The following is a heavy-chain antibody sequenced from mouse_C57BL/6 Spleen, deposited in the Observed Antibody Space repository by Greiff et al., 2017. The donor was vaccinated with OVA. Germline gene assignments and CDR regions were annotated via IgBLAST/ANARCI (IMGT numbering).Heavy chain of an antibody. CDR3: TRPNSNYGFAY. CDR1: GYTFTDYE. D-gene: IGHD2-5*01. J-gene: IGHJ3*01. V-gene: IGHV1-15*01. CDR2: IDPETGGT. Sequence: QVQLKQSGAELVRPGASVTLSCKASGYTFTDYEMHWVKQTPVHGLEWIGAIDPETGGTAYNQKFKGKAILTADKSSSTAYMERRSLTSEDSAVYYCTRPNSNYGFAYWGQGTLVTVSA.